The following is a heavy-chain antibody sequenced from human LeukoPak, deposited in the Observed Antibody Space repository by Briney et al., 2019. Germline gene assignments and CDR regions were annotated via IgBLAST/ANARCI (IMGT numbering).Heavy chain of an antibody. J-gene: IGHJ4*02. D-gene: IGHD6-13*01. V-gene: IGHV4-38-2*02. CDR3: AKEDSIAAELSFFDY. CDR2: IYHSGST. Sequence: SETLSLTCTVSGYSISSGYYWCWLRQPPGQGLEWIGIIYHSGSTYYNPSIKRLVTISVDTSKNHFSRKLGSVTAGDTAVYYCAKEDSIAAELSFFDYWGQGTLVTVSS. CDR1: GYSISSGYY.